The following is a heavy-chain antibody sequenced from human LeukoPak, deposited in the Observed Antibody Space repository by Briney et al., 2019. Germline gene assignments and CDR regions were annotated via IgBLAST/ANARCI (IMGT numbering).Heavy chain of an antibody. J-gene: IGHJ4*02. CDR2: IHPSEGF. D-gene: IGHD5-24*01. Sequence: SETLSLTCDVCGGSFDDYYCSWIRQPPGKGLEWIGEIHPSEGFYYNSSLMSRVTISIDTSKTHFSLRLASVTAADTGFYYCARGRDRSKAGDHWGQGSLVTVSS. CDR3: ARGRDRSKAGDH. CDR1: GGSFDDYY. V-gene: IGHV4-34*01.